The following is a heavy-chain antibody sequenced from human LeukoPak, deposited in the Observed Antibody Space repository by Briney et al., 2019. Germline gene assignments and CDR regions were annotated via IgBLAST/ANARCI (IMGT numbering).Heavy chain of an antibody. Sequence: SETLSLTCTVSGGSISSSDYYWGWIRQPPGKGLEWIGSIYFGGSTYYNPSLKSRVTISVDTSMNQFSLKLSFVTTADTAVYYWARALGYLSGGSCTRGYNWFDPWGQGTLVTVSS. CDR2: IYFGGST. J-gene: IGHJ5*02. D-gene: IGHD2-15*01. CDR3: ARALGYLSGGSCTRGYNWFDP. V-gene: IGHV4-39*01. CDR1: GGSISSSDYY.